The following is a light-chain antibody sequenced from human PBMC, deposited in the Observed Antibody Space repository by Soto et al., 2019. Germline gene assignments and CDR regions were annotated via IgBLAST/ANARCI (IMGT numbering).Light chain of an antibody. V-gene: IGLV2-14*01. CDR3: TSYTTTATRV. Sequence: QSALTQPASVSGSPGQSISISCTGTSSDVGAYNYVSWYQQHPGNAPKLIIYDVSNRPSGISNRFSGSKSGNTASLTISGLQAGDEADYYCTSYTTTATRVFGGGTKVTVL. J-gene: IGLJ3*02. CDR1: SSDVGAYNY. CDR2: DVS.